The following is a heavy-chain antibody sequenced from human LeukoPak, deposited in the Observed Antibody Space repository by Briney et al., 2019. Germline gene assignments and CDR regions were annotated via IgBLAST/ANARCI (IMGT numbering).Heavy chain of an antibody. V-gene: IGHV3-9*01. J-gene: IGHJ4*02. CDR3: AKSRDYDFWSGFDY. Sequence: GGSLRLSCAASGFTFDDYAMHWVRQGPGKGLEWVSGISWNSGSIGYADSVKGRFTISRDNAKNSLYLQMHSLRAEATALYHCAKSRDYDFWSGFDYWGQGTLVTVSS. CDR2: ISWNSGSI. D-gene: IGHD3-3*01. CDR1: GFTFDDYA.